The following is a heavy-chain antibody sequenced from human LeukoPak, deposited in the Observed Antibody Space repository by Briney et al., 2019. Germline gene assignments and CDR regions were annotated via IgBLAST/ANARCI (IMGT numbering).Heavy chain of an antibody. Sequence: GGSLRLSCAASGFTVSSNYMSWVRQAPGKGLEWVSVIYSGGSTYYADSVKGRFTISRDNSKNTLYLQMNSLRAEDTAVYYCAKDGLEKDIVVVPAVPPDYWGQGTLVTVSS. J-gene: IGHJ4*02. V-gene: IGHV3-66*01. D-gene: IGHD2-2*01. CDR3: AKDGLEKDIVVVPAVPPDY. CDR2: IYSGGST. CDR1: GFTVSSNY.